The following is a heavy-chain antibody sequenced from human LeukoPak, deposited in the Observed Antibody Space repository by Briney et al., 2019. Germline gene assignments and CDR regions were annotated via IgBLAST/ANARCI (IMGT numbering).Heavy chain of an antibody. CDR3: AKDSSGPRYYYGSGSHLDY. Sequence: GGSLRLSCAASGLTFSSYAMSWVRQAPGKGLEWVSAIISTSGHTYYADSVKGRFTISRDNSKNALYLQMNSLRAEDTAVYHCAKDSSGPRYYYGSGSHLDYWGQGTLVTVSS. CDR2: IISTSGHT. CDR1: GLTFSSYA. J-gene: IGHJ4*02. D-gene: IGHD3-10*01. V-gene: IGHV3-23*01.